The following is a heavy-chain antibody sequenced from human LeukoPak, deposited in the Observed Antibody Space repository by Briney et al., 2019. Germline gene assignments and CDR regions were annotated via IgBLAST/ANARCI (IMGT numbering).Heavy chain of an antibody. Sequence: GASVKVSCKASGYTFTSYGISWVRQAPGKGLEWMGGFDPEDGETIYAQKFQGRVTMTEDTSTDTAYMELSSLRSEDTAVYYCATEHDKSWFGEPPGIWGQGTMVTVSS. V-gene: IGHV1-24*01. CDR3: ATEHDKSWFGEPPGI. D-gene: IGHD3-10*01. J-gene: IGHJ3*02. CDR2: FDPEDGET. CDR1: GYTFTSYG.